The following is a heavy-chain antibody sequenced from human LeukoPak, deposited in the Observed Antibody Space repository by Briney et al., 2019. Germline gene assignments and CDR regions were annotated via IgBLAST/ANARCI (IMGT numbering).Heavy chain of an antibody. CDR1: GYTFTGYY. CDR2: ISAYNGNT. CDR3: ARGMEWELPGLN. V-gene: IGHV1-18*04. Sequence: ASVKVSCKASGYTFTGYYMHWVRQAPGQGLEWMGWISAYNGNTNYAQKLQGRVTMTTDTSTSTAYMELRSLRSDDTAVYYCARGMEWELPGLNWGQGTLVTVSS. J-gene: IGHJ4*02. D-gene: IGHD1-26*01.